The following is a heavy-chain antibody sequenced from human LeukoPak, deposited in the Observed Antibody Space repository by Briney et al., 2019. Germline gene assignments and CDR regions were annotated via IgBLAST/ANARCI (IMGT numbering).Heavy chain of an antibody. V-gene: IGHV3-48*01. J-gene: IGHJ3*02. D-gene: IGHD3-22*01. CDR3: ARESITTDAFDI. Sequence: GGSLRLSCAASGFTFSSYSMNWVRQAPGKGLEWVSYISSSSSTIYYADSVKGRFTISRDNAKNSPYLQMNSLRAEDTAVHYCARESITTDAFDIWGQGTMVTVSS. CDR1: GFTFSSYS. CDR2: ISSSSSTI.